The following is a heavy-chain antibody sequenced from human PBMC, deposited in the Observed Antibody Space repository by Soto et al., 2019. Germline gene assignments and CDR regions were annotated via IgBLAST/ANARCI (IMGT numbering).Heavy chain of an antibody. CDR2: INANNGDT. D-gene: IGHD2-15*01. CDR3: ASGRIVVAAQPSLFYYYYYYMDV. V-gene: IGHV1-2*02. CDR1: GYTFTGYY. J-gene: IGHJ6*03. Sequence: ASVKVSCKASGYTFTGYYMHWVRQAPGQGLKRIGWINANNGDTNYAQKLQGRVTMTRDTSTSTAYMELRSLRSDDTAVYYCASGRIVVAAQPSLFYYYYYYMDVWGKGTTVTVSS.